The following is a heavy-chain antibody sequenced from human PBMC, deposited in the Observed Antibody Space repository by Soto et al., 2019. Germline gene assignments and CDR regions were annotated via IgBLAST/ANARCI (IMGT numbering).Heavy chain of an antibody. V-gene: IGHV4-59*02. CDR1: GGSVISSY. CDR2: IYYTGST. D-gene: IGHD3-10*01. J-gene: IGHJ4*02. Sequence: SETLSLTCTVSGGSVISSYWSWIRQSPGKGLEWIGYIYYTGSTNSNPSLKSRLTITKDTSKNQVVLTMTNMDPVDTATYYCAHRPPPYYYGSGGFYFDYWGQGTLVTVSS. CDR3: AHRPPPYYYGSGGFYFDY.